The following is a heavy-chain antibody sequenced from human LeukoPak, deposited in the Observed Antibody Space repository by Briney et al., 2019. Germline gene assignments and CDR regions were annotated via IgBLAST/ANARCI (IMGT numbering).Heavy chain of an antibody. CDR1: GFTFSSYA. CDR2: ISGSGGST. J-gene: IGHJ4*02. V-gene: IGHV3-23*01. D-gene: IGHD3-3*01. Sequence: GGSLRLSCAASGFTFSSYAMSWVRQAPGKGLEWVSAISGSGGSTYYADSVKGRFTISRDNSKNTLYLQMNSLRAEDTAVYFCAGETRSGSKYFDYWGQGTLVTVSS. CDR3: AGETRSGSKYFDY.